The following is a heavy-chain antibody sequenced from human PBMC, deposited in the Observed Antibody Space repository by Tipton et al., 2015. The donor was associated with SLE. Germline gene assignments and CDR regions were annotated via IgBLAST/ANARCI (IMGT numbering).Heavy chain of an antibody. J-gene: IGHJ6*03. CDR1: GASISDHY. D-gene: IGHD3-22*01. V-gene: IGHV4-4*08. CDR2: IYSSGST. CDR3: GGGNYFDYYMDV. Sequence: TLSLTCTVSGASISDHYWTWIRQPPGKGLEWIGYIYSSGSTTYTPSLKSRIAISVDTSTMQFSLRRTSMTAADTAVYYCGGGNYFDYYMDVWGKGTTVTVSS.